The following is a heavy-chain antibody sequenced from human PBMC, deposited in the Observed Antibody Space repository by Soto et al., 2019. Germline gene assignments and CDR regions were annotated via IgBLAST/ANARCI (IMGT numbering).Heavy chain of an antibody. D-gene: IGHD3-22*01. CDR3: AREYYYDSSGYYSGPVAYFQY. CDR2: IVVGSGNT. CDR1: GFTFTSSA. J-gene: IGHJ1*01. Sequence: ASVKVSCKASGFTFTSSAVQWVRQARGQRLEWIGWIVVGSGNTNYAQKFQERVTITRDMSTSTAYMELSSLRSEDTAVYYCAREYYYDSSGYYSGPVAYFQYWGQGTLVTVSS. V-gene: IGHV1-58*01.